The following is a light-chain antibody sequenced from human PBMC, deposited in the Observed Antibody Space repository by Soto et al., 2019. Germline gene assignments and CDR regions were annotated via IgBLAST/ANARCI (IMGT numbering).Light chain of an antibody. CDR2: KAS. J-gene: IGKJ5*01. Sequence: DIHMTQSPSTLSASVGYRFTITCRASQSVSSWLAWYQQKPGKAPKLLIYKASSLESGVPSRFRGSGSGTDFTLTISSLQPEDFETYYCQQSYSNPSTFGQGTRLEIK. CDR1: QSVSSW. CDR3: QQSYSNPST. V-gene: IGKV1-5*03.